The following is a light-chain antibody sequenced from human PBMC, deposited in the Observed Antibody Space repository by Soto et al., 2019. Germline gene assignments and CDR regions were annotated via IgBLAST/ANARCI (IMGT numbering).Light chain of an antibody. V-gene: IGKV4-1*01. CDR2: WAS. CDR1: QSVLYSSNNRNS. J-gene: IGKJ4*01. Sequence: DIVMTQSPDSLAVSLGDRAAINCKSSQSVLYSSNNRNSLAWYQQKPGQPPKLLIYWASTRESGVPDRFTGSGSGTDFTLTISSLQAEDVAVYYCQQYYTTPLTFGGRTNVDIK. CDR3: QQYYTTPLT.